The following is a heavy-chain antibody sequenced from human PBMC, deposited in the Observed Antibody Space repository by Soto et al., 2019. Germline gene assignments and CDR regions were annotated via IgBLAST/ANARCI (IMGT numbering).Heavy chain of an antibody. J-gene: IGHJ3*01. CDR2: IYWDDDK. CDR1: GFSLTTNRVG. Sequence: QITLKESGPTLVKPTQTLTLTCTFSGFSLTTNRVGVGWIRQPPGKALEWLTLIYWDDDKRYSPSLKRRLTITKHTSKNQVVLTLTNMAPVDTATYFCARRDRSDAFDLWGQGTMVTVSS. V-gene: IGHV2-5*02. CDR3: ARRDRSDAFDL.